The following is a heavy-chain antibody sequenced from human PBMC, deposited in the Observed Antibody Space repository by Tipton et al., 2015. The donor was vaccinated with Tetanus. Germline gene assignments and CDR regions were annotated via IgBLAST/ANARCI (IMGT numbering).Heavy chain of an antibody. CDR2: TYYRSRWYN. Sequence: TLSLTCAISGDSVSSNSAAWNWFRQSPSRGLEWLGRTYYRSRWYNDYAVSVNSRITINPDTSKNQFSLQLNSVTPEDTAVYYCARERSLEWLGPVDSWGQGTLVAVSS. J-gene: IGHJ4*02. D-gene: IGHD3-3*01. V-gene: IGHV6-1*01. CDR1: GDSVSSNSAA. CDR3: ARERSLEWLGPVDS.